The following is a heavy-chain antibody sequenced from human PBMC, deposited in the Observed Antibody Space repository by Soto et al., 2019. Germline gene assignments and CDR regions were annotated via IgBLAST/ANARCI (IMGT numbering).Heavy chain of an antibody. CDR3: ADRVLRAVFGLVTTTAIYFDF. CDR2: IYWDDDK. D-gene: IGHD3-3*01. Sequence: QITLNESGPTGVKPTDTLTLTCTFSGFSLTTSGVGVGWVRQSPGKAPEWLAFIYWDDDKRYSTSLKSRLTITKDTSKNQVVLTMANVDPADTATYYCADRVLRAVFGLVTTTAIYFDFWGQGTPVVVSS. V-gene: IGHV2-5*02. J-gene: IGHJ4*02. CDR1: GFSLTTSGVG.